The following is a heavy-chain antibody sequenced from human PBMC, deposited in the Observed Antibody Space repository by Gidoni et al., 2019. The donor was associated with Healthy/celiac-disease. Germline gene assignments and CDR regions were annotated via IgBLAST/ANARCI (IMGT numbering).Heavy chain of an antibody. Sequence: QVQLVESGGGLVQPGRSLRLSCAASGFPFSSYGMHWVRQAPGKGLEWVAVRWNDGSNKYYADSVKGRFTISRDNSKNTLYLQMNSLRAEDTAVYYCATTGYSSQEYYFDYWGQGTLVTVSS. CDR1: GFPFSSYG. CDR3: ATTGYSSQEYYFDY. V-gene: IGHV3-33*01. D-gene: IGHD6-19*01. CDR2: RWNDGSNK. J-gene: IGHJ4*02.